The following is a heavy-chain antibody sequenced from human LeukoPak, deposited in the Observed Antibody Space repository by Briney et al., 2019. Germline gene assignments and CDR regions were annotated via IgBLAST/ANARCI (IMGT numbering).Heavy chain of an antibody. CDR3: AKGATYHGSGSYFPFDY. CDR1: GFTFSSYG. J-gene: IGHJ4*02. CDR2: ISGSGGST. D-gene: IGHD3-10*01. Sequence: GGSLRLSCAASGFTFSSYGMSWVRQAPGKGLEWVSSISGSGGSTYYADSVKGRFTISRDNSMNTLYLQMNSLRAQDAALYYCAKGATYHGSGSYFPFDYRGQGALVTVSS. V-gene: IGHV3-23*01.